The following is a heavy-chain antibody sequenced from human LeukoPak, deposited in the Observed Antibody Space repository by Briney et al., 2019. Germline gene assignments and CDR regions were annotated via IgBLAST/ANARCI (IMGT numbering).Heavy chain of an antibody. CDR3: AKDENVPAAAKGGDYFDY. Sequence: GGSLRLSCAASGFTFSSYAMSWVRQAPGKGLKWVSTINDNGAGTYYADSVKGRFTISRDNSYNTMSLQMNSLRAEDTAVYYCAKDENVPAAAKGGDYFDYWGQGTLVTVSS. CDR1: GFTFSSYA. CDR2: INDNGAGT. J-gene: IGHJ4*02. D-gene: IGHD2-2*01. V-gene: IGHV3-23*01.